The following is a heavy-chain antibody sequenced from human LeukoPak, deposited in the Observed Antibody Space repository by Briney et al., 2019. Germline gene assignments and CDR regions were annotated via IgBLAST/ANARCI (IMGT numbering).Heavy chain of an antibody. V-gene: IGHV3-7*01. CDR2: IRKDGSDK. D-gene: IGHD2-21*01. J-gene: IGHJ4*02. CDR1: GFPFSSYW. Sequence: QSGGSLRLSCAASGFPFSSYWMTWVRQAPGKGLEWVANIRKDGSDKYYVDSVKGRFTISRDNAKNSLFSQMNTLRAEDTAVYYCVRVLTLVEPVYYFDYWGQGTLVTVSS. CDR3: VRVLTLVEPVYYFDY.